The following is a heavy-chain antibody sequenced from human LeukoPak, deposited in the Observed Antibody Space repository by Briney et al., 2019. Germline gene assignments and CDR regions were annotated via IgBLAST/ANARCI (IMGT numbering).Heavy chain of an antibody. CDR3: ARDHIVVVPAAIQGVYYYYGMDV. J-gene: IGHJ6*01. V-gene: IGHV4-30-4*01. CDR2: IYYSGST. Sequence: SETLSLTCTVSGDSISSGDYYWGWIRQPPGKGLEWIGYIYYSGSTYYTPSLKSRVTISVDTSMNQFSLKMSSVTAADTAVYYCARDHIVVVPAAIQGVYYYYGMDVWGQGTTVTVSS. CDR1: GDSISSGDYY. D-gene: IGHD2-2*02.